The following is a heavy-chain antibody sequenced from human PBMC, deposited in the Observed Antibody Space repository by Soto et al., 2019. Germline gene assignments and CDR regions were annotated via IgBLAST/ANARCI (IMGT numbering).Heavy chain of an antibody. CDR3: ARADTSLAVADAFDL. Sequence: QVQLVESGGGVVQPGRSLRLSCAASGFTFSSYAMHWVRQAPGKGLEWVAVISYDGSNKYYADSVKGRFTISRDNSKNTLYLQMNSLRAEDTAVYYCARADTSLAVADAFDLWGQGTMVTVSS. V-gene: IGHV3-30-3*01. D-gene: IGHD6-19*01. J-gene: IGHJ3*01. CDR2: ISYDGSNK. CDR1: GFTFSSYA.